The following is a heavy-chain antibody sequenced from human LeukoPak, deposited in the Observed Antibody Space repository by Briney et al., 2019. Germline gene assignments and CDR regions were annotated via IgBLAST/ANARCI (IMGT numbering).Heavy chain of an antibody. Sequence: PSETLSLTCTVSGGSISSSSYYWSWIRQPPGKGLEWIGYIYYSGSTNYNPSLKSRVTISVDMSKNQFSLKLSSVTAADTAVYYCARLVRAVAGTEHKYYYYYYYMDVWGKGTTVTVSS. CDR1: GGSISSSSYY. J-gene: IGHJ6*03. CDR3: ARLVRAVAGTEHKYYYYYYYMDV. V-gene: IGHV4-61*01. D-gene: IGHD6-19*01. CDR2: IYYSGST.